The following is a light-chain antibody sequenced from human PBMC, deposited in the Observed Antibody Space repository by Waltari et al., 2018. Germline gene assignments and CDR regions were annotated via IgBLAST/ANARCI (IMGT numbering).Light chain of an antibody. CDR3: CSYAGDSLYV. J-gene: IGLJ1*01. Sequence: QSALTQPASVSGSPGQSITLTCTGTSSDVRSYNYVSWYQQYPGKAPKLLIYAVTQRPSGVSDRLSGSKSGNTASLTISGLQAEDEADYYCCSYAGDSLYVFGTGTTVTV. CDR2: AVT. V-gene: IGLV2-23*02. CDR1: SSDVRSYNY.